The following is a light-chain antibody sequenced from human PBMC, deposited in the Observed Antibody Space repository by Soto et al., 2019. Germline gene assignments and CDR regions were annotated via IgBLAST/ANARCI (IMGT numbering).Light chain of an antibody. J-gene: IGKJ1*01. V-gene: IGKV3-11*01. Sequence: EIVLTQSPATLSLSPGERATLSCRASQSVNRYLAWYQQKPGQAPRRLIYDASNSATGIPARFSGSGSGTDFTLTISSLEPEDFAVYYCQQRTNWPPEATFGQGTKVDIK. CDR2: DAS. CDR3: QQRTNWPPEAT. CDR1: QSVNRY.